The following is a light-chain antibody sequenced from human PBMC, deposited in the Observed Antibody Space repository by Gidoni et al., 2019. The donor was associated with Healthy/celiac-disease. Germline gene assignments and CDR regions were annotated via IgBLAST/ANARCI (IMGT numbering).Light chain of an antibody. CDR2: GAS. V-gene: IGKV3-20*01. J-gene: IGKJ5*01. CDR3: QQYGSSIT. Sequence: ETVLPPSPGTLSLSPGERATLSCRASQSVSSSYLAWYQQTHGQAPRLLIYGASSRATGIPGRFSGSGSGTDFTLTISRLRPEDFAVYYCQQYGSSITFGQGTRLKMK. CDR1: QSVSSSY.